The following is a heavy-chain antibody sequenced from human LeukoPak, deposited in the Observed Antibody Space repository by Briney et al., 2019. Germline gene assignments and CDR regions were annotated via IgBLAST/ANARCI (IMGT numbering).Heavy chain of an antibody. CDR3: ARGGRLLPIDY. D-gene: IGHD3-22*01. J-gene: IGHJ4*02. CDR1: GYTFTSYA. Sequence: ASVKVSCKASGYTFTSYAMHWVRQAPGQRLEWMGWINAGNGNTKYSQKFKGRVTITRDTSASTAYMELSSLRSEDTAVYYCARGGRLLPIDYWGQGTLVTVSS. V-gene: IGHV1-3*01. CDR2: INAGNGNT.